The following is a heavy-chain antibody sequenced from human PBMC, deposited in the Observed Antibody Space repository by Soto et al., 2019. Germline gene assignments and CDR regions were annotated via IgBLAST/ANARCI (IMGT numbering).Heavy chain of an antibody. CDR3: ARPVGGAPYYDFWSGYQIAFDI. Sequence: SETLSLTCTGSGGSVSSGSYYWSWIRQPPGKGLEWFGYIYYSGSTNYNPSLKSRVTISVDTSKNQFPLKLSSVTAADTAVYYCARPVGGAPYYDFWSGYQIAFDIWGQGTMVTVSS. V-gene: IGHV4-61*01. D-gene: IGHD3-3*01. CDR1: GGSVSSGSYY. CDR2: IYYSGST. J-gene: IGHJ3*02.